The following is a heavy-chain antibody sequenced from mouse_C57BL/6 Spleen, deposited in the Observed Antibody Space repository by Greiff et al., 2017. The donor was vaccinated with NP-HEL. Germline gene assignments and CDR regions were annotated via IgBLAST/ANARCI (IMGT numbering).Heavy chain of an antibody. CDR1: GFTFSSYT. Sequence: EVKVEESGGGLVKPGGSLKLSCAASGFTFSSYTMSWVRQTPEKRLEWVATISGGGGNTYYPDSVKGRFTISRDNAKNTLYLQMSSLRSEDTALYYCARHDYSNYVFYAMDYWGQGTSVTVSS. J-gene: IGHJ4*01. CDR3: ARHDYSNYVFYAMDY. D-gene: IGHD2-5*01. V-gene: IGHV5-9*01. CDR2: ISGGGGNT.